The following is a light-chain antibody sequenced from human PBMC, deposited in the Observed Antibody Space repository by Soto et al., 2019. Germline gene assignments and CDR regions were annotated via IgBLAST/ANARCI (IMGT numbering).Light chain of an antibody. J-gene: IGLJ1*01. CDR1: SSDVGGYKH. Sequence: QAVRTQPASVSGSPGQWITISCTGTSSDVGGYKHVSWYQQHPGKAPKLMIFEVSNRPSGVSNRFSGSKSGNTASLTISGLQAEDEADYYCSSYTGSGTLVFGTGTNVTVL. CDR2: EVS. CDR3: SSYTGSGTLV. V-gene: IGLV2-14*01.